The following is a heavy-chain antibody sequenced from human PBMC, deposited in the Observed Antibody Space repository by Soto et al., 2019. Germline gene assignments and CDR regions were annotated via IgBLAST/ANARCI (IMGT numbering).Heavy chain of an antibody. Sequence: PSETLSLTCTVSGGSISSYYWSWIRQPPGKGLEWIGYVHNSGSTNYNPSLKSRVTISVDTSKNQFSLKLMSVTAADTAVYYCASDYYDSSGSGVPLGYWGQGTLVTVSS. CDR3: ASDYYDSSGSGVPLGY. J-gene: IGHJ4*02. CDR2: VHNSGST. V-gene: IGHV4-59*01. CDR1: GGSISSYY. D-gene: IGHD3-22*01.